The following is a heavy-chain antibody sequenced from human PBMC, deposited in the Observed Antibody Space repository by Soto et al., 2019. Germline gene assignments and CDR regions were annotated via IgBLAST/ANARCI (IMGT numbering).Heavy chain of an antibody. CDR1: GGSFSGYY. D-gene: IGHD3-22*01. J-gene: IGHJ5*02. V-gene: IGHV4-34*01. CDR3: ARRGTSYYDSSGSIGWFDP. CDR2: INHSGST. Sequence: SETLSLTCAVYGGSFSGYYWSWIRQPPGKGLEWIGEINHSGSTNYNPSLKSRVTISVDTSKNQFSLKLSSVTAADTAVYYCARRGTSYYDSSGSIGWFDPWGQGTLVTVSS.